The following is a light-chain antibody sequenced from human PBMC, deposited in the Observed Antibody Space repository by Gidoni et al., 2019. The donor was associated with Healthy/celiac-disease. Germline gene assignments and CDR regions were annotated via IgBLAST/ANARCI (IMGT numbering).Light chain of an antibody. J-gene: IGKJ2*01. Sequence: GDRVTITCRASQGISSALAWYQQKPGKAPKLLIYDASSLESGVPSRFSGSGSGTDFTLTISSLQPEDFATYYCQQSRGTFGQXTKLEIK. V-gene: IGKV1-13*02. CDR3: QQSRGT. CDR1: QGISSA. CDR2: DAS.